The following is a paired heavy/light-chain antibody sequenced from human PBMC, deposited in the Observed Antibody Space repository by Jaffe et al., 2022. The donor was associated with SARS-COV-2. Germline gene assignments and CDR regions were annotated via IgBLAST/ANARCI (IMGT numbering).Light chain of an antibody. Sequence: SYVLTQPPAVSGAPGKTATITCGGENIGRKPVHWYQQKTGQAPVLVIFYDSDRPSGIPERFSGSNSENTATLTISSLEPGDEADYFCQVWDSSSDHHVVFGGGTKLTVL. J-gene: IGLJ2*01. CDR3: QVWDSSSDHHVV. CDR2: YDS. CDR1: NIGRKP. V-gene: IGLV3-21*04.
Heavy chain of an antibody. J-gene: IGHJ6*02. Sequence: QLQLQESGPGLVKPSETLSLTCTVSGGSITNRDHYWGWIRQPPGKGLEWVGNVHYTGSTYYNPSLMHRITIDVDTSNNRFSLTLTSVTAADTAAYYCARLRGWGSNYHYGLDVWGQGTTVAVSS. CDR3: ARLRGWGSNYHYGLDV. V-gene: IGHV4-39*01. CDR2: VHYTGST. D-gene: IGHD3-16*01. CDR1: GGSITNRDHY.